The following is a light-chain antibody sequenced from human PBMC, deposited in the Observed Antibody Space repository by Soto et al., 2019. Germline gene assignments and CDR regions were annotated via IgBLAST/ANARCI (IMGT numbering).Light chain of an antibody. CDR2: DAS. Sequence: EIVLTQSPATLSLSPGERATLSCRASQSVSSYLAWYQQKPGQAPRLLIYDASNRATDIPARFSGSGSGTDFTLTISSLEPEDFAVYYCLQRRGWPWTFGQGTKVEIK. V-gene: IGKV3-11*01. CDR3: LQRRGWPWT. J-gene: IGKJ1*01. CDR1: QSVSSY.